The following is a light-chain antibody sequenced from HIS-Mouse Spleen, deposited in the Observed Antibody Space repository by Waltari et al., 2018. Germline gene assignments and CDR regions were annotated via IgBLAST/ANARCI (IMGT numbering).Light chain of an antibody. Sequence: QSVLTQPPSASGTPGQRVTISCSGSSSNIGSNTVNWYQQLPGTAPKLLIYSNNTRPSGVPDRFPGSKSGTSASLAISGLQSEDEADYYCAAWDDSLNGPVFGGGTKLTVL. J-gene: IGLJ3*02. V-gene: IGLV1-44*01. CDR2: SNN. CDR3: AAWDDSLNGPV. CDR1: SSNIGSNT.